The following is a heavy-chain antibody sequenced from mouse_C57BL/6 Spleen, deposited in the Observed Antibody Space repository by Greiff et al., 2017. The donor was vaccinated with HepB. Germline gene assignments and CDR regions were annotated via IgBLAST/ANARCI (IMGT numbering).Heavy chain of an antibody. J-gene: IGHJ2*01. Sequence: VQLQQSGAELVKPGASVKLSCTASGFNIKDYYMHWVKQRTEQGLEWIGRIDPEDGETKYAPKFQSKATITADTSSNTAYLQLSSLTSEDTAVYYCARRGDGYYFDYFDYWGQGTTLTVSS. D-gene: IGHD2-3*01. CDR1: GFNIKDYY. CDR3: ARRGDGYYFDYFDY. V-gene: IGHV14-2*01. CDR2: IDPEDGET.